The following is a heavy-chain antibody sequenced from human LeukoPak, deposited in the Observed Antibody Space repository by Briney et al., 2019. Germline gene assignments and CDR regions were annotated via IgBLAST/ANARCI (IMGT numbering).Heavy chain of an antibody. CDR2: ISRSSIYI. V-gene: IGHV3-21*01. CDR1: GFSFNSYG. J-gene: IGHJ6*03. Sequence: GGSLRLSCATSGFSFNSYGMSWVRQAPGKGLEWVSSISRSSIYIYYASSVKGRFTISRDNAKKSLYLQMSSLRADDTAIYYCARAGELRYMDVWGKGTAVTVSS. D-gene: IGHD3-16*01. CDR3: ARAGELRYMDV.